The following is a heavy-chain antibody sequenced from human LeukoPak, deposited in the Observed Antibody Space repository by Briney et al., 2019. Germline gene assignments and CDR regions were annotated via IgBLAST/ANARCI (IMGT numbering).Heavy chain of an antibody. CDR2: ISRNSGSI. D-gene: IGHD6-13*01. J-gene: IGHJ3*02. CDR1: GFTFDDYA. Sequence: PGRSLRLSCAASGFTFDDYAMHWVRQAPGKGLEWVSGISRNSGSIGYADSVKGRFTISRDNAKNSLYLQMNSLRAEDTALYYCAKEKSSSWYEDDAFDIWGQGTMVTVSS. CDR3: AKEKSSSWYEDDAFDI. V-gene: IGHV3-9*01.